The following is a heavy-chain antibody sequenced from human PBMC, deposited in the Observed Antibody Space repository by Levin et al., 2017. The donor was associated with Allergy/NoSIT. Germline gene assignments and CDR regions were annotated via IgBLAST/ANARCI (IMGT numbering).Heavy chain of an antibody. CDR2: ISGSGDTT. Sequence: PGGSLRLSCAASGFTFSSYAMSWVRQAPGKGLEWVSAISGSGDTTYYADSVKGRFTISRDNSKNTLYLQMKSLRAEDTAVYYCAKDERAEQLYYFDYWGQGTLVTVSS. J-gene: IGHJ4*02. V-gene: IGHV3-23*01. CDR1: GFTFSSYA. D-gene: IGHD3-10*01. CDR3: AKDERAEQLYYFDY.